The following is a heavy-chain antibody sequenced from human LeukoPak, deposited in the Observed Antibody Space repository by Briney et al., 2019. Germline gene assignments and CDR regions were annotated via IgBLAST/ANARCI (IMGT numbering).Heavy chain of an antibody. CDR2: INPHSGGT. J-gene: IGHJ4*02. D-gene: IGHD3-22*01. Sequence: ASVKVSCKASGYTFTDYYIHWLRQAPGQGFEWMAWINPHSGGTNFPQKFQGRVTMTRDTSISTAYMELSSLRSDDTAVYYCARGPISSGLWSYFDYWGQGTLVTVSS. CDR3: ARGPISSGLWSYFDY. CDR1: GYTFTDYY. V-gene: IGHV1-2*02.